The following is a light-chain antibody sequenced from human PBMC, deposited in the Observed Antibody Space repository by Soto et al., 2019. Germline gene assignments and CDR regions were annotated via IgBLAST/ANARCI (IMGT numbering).Light chain of an antibody. J-gene: IGKJ2*02. V-gene: IGKV3-15*01. CDR2: GAS. CDR3: HQYNNWPPGT. Sequence: EIVMTQSPATLSVSPGERATLSCRASQRISSNLAWYQQKPCQAPSLLLYGASTRATGNPARFSGSGSGTDFNLTISSLQSEDFAVYYCHQYNNWPPGTFGQGPKLEIK. CDR1: QRISSN.